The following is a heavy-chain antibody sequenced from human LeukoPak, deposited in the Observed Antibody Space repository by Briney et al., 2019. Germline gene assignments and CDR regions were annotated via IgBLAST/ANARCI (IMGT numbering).Heavy chain of an antibody. V-gene: IGHV1-69*13. D-gene: IGHD3-22*01. CDR2: IIPIFGTA. Sequence: GASVKVSCKASGYTFTSYGIRWVRQAPGQGLEWMGGIIPIFGTANYAQKFQGRVTITADESTSTAYMELSSLRSEDTAVYYCARDRTYYYDSSGYYYYWGQGTLVTVSS. J-gene: IGHJ4*02. CDR1: GYTFTSYG. CDR3: ARDRTYYYDSSGYYYY.